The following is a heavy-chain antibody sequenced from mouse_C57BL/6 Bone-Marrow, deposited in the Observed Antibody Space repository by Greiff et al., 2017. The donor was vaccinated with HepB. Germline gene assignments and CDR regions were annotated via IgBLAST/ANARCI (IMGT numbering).Heavy chain of an antibody. CDR2: INPYNGDT. Sequence: EVKVVESGPELVKPGDSVKISCKASGYSFTGYFMNWVMQSHGKSLEWIGRINPYNGDTFYNQKFKGKATLTVDKSSSTAHMELRSLTSEDSAVYYCARDTTVRGDYWGQGTTLTVSS. D-gene: IGHD1-1*01. CDR1: GYSFTGYF. J-gene: IGHJ2*01. V-gene: IGHV1-20*01. CDR3: ARDTTVRGDY.